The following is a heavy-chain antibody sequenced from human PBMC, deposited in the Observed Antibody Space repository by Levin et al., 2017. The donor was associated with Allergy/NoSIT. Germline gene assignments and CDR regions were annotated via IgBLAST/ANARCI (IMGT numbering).Heavy chain of an antibody. J-gene: IGHJ4*02. CDR3: AAEGGGPTPDY. V-gene: IGHV3-48*03. CDR1: GFTFSSYE. Sequence: PGGSLRLSCAASGFTFSSYEMRWVRQAPGKGLEWVSYISSSGSTIYYAESVKGRFTISRDNAKNSLYLQMNSLRAEDTAVYYCAAEGGGPTPDYWGQGTLVTVSS. CDR2: ISSSGSTI. D-gene: IGHD3-16*01.